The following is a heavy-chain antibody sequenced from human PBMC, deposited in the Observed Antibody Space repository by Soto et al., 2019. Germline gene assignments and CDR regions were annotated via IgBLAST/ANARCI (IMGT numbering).Heavy chain of an antibody. CDR2: IWYDGSNK. CDR1: GFTFSSYG. Sequence: GGSLRLSCAASGFTFSSYGMHWVRQAPGKGLEWVAVIWYDGSNKYYADSVKGRFTISRDNSKNTLYLQMNSLRAEDTAVYYCARNPLGYCSGGSCYSDGDYYYGMDVWGQGTTVTVSS. J-gene: IGHJ6*02. V-gene: IGHV3-33*01. D-gene: IGHD2-15*01. CDR3: ARNPLGYCSGGSCYSDGDYYYGMDV.